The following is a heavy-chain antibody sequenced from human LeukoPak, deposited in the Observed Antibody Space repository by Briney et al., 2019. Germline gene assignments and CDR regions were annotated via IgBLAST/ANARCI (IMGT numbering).Heavy chain of an antibody. V-gene: IGHV4-34*01. Sequence: SETLSLTCAVYGGSFSGYYWSWIRQPPGKGLEWIGEINHSGSTNYNPSLKSRVTISVDTSKNQFSLKLSSVTAADTAVYYCAIPGSSSFYYFVYWGQGTLVTVSS. CDR2: INHSGST. CDR1: GGSFSGYY. J-gene: IGHJ4*02. D-gene: IGHD6-13*01. CDR3: AIPGSSSFYYFVY.